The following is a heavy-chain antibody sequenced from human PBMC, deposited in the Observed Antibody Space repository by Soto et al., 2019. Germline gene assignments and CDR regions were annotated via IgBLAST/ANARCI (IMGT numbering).Heavy chain of an antibody. CDR3: ARDQIAVAGNFDY. D-gene: IGHD6-19*01. V-gene: IGHV3-66*01. J-gene: IGHJ4*02. CDR2: IYSDGST. Sequence: GGSLRLSCAASGFAVSSYYMNWVRQAPGKGLEWVSVIYSDGSTYYADSVKGRFTISRDNSKNTLYLQMNSLRAEDTAVYYCARDQIAVAGNFDYWGQGTLVTVSS. CDR1: GFAVSSYY.